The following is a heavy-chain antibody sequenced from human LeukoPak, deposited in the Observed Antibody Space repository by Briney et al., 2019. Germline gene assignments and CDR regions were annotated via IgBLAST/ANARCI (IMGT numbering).Heavy chain of an antibody. Sequence: PGGSLRPSCAASGFTFSSYAMTWVRQAPGKGLEWVADIRQDGSDKYYVDSVKGRFIISRDNAKKSVSLHMNNLRVEDTAVYYCVVYKYILSWSAFDFWGRGTMVTVSS. CDR2: IRQDGSDK. CDR1: GFTFSSYA. V-gene: IGHV3-7*01. CDR3: VVYKYILSWSAFDF. D-gene: IGHD6-13*01. J-gene: IGHJ3*01.